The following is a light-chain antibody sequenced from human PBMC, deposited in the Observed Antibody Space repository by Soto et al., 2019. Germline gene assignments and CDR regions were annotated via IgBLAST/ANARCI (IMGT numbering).Light chain of an antibody. V-gene: IGLV2-8*01. CDR3: CSYAGSNNYV. CDR1: SSDVGGYNY. Sequence: QSALTQPPSASGSPGQSVTISCTGTSSDVGGYNYVSWYQQHPGKAPKLMISEVNKRPSGVPDRFSGSKSGNTASLTVSGLQAEDEADYYCCSYAGSNNYVFGTGTKVTVL. CDR2: EVN. J-gene: IGLJ1*01.